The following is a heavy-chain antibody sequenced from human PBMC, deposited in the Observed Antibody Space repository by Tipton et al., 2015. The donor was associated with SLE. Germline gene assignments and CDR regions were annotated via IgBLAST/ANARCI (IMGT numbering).Heavy chain of an antibody. D-gene: IGHD3-16*01. Sequence: TLSLTCTVSSGSMRTSSYYWGWIRQPPGKGLEWIGCVNYSGRTYYNPSLKSRVTISVDTSKNQFSLKLSSVTAADTAVYYCAREIWGGMDVWGQGTTVTVSS. CDR2: VNYSGRT. J-gene: IGHJ6*02. CDR3: AREIWGGMDV. CDR1: SGSMRTSSYY. V-gene: IGHV4-39*07.